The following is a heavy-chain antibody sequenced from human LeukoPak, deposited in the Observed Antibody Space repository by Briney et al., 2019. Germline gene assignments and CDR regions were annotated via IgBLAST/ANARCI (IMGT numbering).Heavy chain of an antibody. Sequence: GGSLRLSCAASGFTFSSYAMSWVRQAPGKGLEWVSAISGSGGSTYYADSVKGRFTISRDNSKNTLYLQMNSLRAEDTAVYYCAKVAYSSSWYGANWFDPWGQGTLVTVSS. J-gene: IGHJ5*02. CDR1: GFTFSSYA. CDR3: AKVAYSSSWYGANWFDP. D-gene: IGHD6-13*01. V-gene: IGHV3-23*01. CDR2: ISGSGGST.